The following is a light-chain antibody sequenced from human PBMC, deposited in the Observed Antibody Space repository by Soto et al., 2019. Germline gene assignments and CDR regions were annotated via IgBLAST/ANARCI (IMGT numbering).Light chain of an antibody. CDR1: SSDFGGYDY. V-gene: IGLV2-8*01. CDR2: DVN. CDR3: CSYSGSNSLDV. Sequence: QSVLTQPPSASGSPGQSVTISCTGTSSDFGGYDYVSWYQQYPGKAPKLIIYDVNKRPSGAPDRFSGSRSGNKASLTVSGLQAEDEADYYCCSYSGSNSLDVFGSGTKLTVL. J-gene: IGLJ1*01.